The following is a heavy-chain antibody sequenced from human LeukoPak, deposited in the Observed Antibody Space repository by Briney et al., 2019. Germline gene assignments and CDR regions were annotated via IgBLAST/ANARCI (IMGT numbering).Heavy chain of an antibody. CDR1: GFTCSGSA. D-gene: IGHD3-22*01. V-gene: IGHV3-73*01. Sequence: GGSLRLSCATSGFTCSGSAIHWVRQASGKGLEWVGRIRSKANSYATTDVASVRGRFSISRDDSKNTAYLQMNSLKTEDTAVYYCTRPSYDSSVSGVVYWGRGTLVTVSS. J-gene: IGHJ4*02. CDR3: TRPSYDSSVSGVVY. CDR2: IRSKANSYAT.